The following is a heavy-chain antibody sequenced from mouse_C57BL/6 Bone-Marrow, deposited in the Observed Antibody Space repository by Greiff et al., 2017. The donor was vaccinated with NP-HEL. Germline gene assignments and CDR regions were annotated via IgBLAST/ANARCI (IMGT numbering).Heavy chain of an antibody. CDR2: INPNNGGT. V-gene: IGHV1-18*01. D-gene: IGHD2-5*01. J-gene: IGHJ4*01. CDR3: ARGRYYSNSYAMDY. CDR1: GYTFTDYN. Sequence: VQLQQSGPELVKPGASVKIPCKASGYTFTDYNMDWVKQSHGKSLEWIGDINPNNGGTIYNQKFKGKATLTVDKSSSTAYMELRSLTSEDTAVYYCARGRYYSNSYAMDYWGQGTSVTVSS.